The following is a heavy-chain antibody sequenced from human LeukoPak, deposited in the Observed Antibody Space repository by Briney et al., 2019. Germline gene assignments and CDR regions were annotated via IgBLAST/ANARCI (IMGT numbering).Heavy chain of an antibody. Sequence: RRASVKVSCKASGYTFTGYYMHWVRQAPGQGLEWMGIINSSGGSTNYAQKFQGRVTMTRDTSTSTVYMELSSLRSEDTAVYYCARFAVHRRLTVAGQFGLDYWGQGTPVTVSS. CDR3: ARFAVHRRLTVAGQFGLDY. D-gene: IGHD6-19*01. CDR1: GYTFTGYY. V-gene: IGHV1-46*01. CDR2: INSSGGST. J-gene: IGHJ4*02.